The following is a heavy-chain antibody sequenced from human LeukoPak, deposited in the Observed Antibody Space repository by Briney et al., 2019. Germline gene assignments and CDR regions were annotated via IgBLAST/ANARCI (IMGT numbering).Heavy chain of an antibody. D-gene: IGHD3-22*01. J-gene: IGHJ6*02. V-gene: IGHV4-34*01. CDR3: ARDRRQSSGYYSGYYYYGMDV. Sequence: PSETLSLTCAVYGGSFSGYYWSWIRQPPGKGLEWIGEINHSGSTNYNPSLKSRVTISVDTSKNQFSLKLSSVTAADTAVFYCARDRRQSSGYYSGYYYYGMDVWGQGTTVTVSS. CDR1: GGSFSGYY. CDR2: INHSGST.